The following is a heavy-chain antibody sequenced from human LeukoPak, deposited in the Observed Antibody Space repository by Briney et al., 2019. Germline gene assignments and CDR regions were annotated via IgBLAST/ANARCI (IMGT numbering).Heavy chain of an antibody. CDR2: ISYDGGNK. V-gene: IGHV3-30-3*01. CDR3: ARESTATLIVVLTGFDY. D-gene: IGHD3-22*01. J-gene: IGHJ4*02. Sequence: GRSLRLSCAASGFTFSSYAMHWVRQAPGKGLEWVAVISYDGGNKYYADSVKGRFTISRDNSKNTLYLQMNSLRAEDTAVYYCARESTATLIVVLTGFDYWGQGTLVTVSS. CDR1: GFTFSSYA.